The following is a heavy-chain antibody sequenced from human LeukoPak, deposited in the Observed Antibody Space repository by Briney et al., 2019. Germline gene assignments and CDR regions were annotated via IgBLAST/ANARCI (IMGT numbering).Heavy chain of an antibody. CDR2: IYHSGST. D-gene: IGHD3-10*01. V-gene: IGHV4-38-2*02. J-gene: IGHJ4*02. CDR3: ARSLIGDFDY. Sequence: SETLSLTCTVSGYSLSSGYYWGWIRQPPGKGLEWIGSIYHSGSTYYNPSLKSRVTISVDTSKNQFSLKLSSVTAADTAVYYCARSLIGDFDYWGQGTLVTVSS. CDR1: GYSLSSGYY.